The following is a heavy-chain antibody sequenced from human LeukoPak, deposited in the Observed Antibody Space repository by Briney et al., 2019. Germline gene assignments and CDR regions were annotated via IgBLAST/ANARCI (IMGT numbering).Heavy chain of an antibody. D-gene: IGHD1-26*01. J-gene: IGHJ5*02. CDR1: GYSFTSYW. CDR3: VRLVSGVGNWFDP. Sequence: PGESLKISCKGSGYSFTSYWIVWVRQMPGKGLEWMGIIYPGDSDTRYSPSFQGQVTLSADKSISTAYLQWSSLKASDTAMYYCVRLVSGVGNWFDPWGQGTLVTVSS. CDR2: IYPGDSDT. V-gene: IGHV5-51*01.